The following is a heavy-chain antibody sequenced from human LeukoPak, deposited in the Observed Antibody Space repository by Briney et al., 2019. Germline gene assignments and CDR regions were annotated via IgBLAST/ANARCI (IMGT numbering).Heavy chain of an antibody. J-gene: IGHJ5*02. CDR1: GGTFSSYA. D-gene: IGHD3-22*01. V-gene: IGHV1-69*05. CDR2: IIPIFGTA. CDR3: ATFDYYDSSGYYH. Sequence: SVKVSCKASGGTFSSYAISWVRQAPGQGLEWMGRIIPIFGTANYAQKFQGRVTITTDESTSTAYMELSSLRSEDTAVYYCATFDYYDSSGYYHWGQGTLVTVSS.